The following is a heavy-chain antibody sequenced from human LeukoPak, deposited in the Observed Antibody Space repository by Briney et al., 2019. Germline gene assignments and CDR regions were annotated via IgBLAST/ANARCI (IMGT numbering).Heavy chain of an antibody. V-gene: IGHV3-33*08. D-gene: IGHD3-10*01. CDR3: ARDMVDGSKSRAGYFDY. J-gene: IGHJ4*02. CDR1: GFTFSSYS. CDR2: IWYDGSNK. Sequence: PGGSLRLSCAASGFTFSSYSMNWVRQAPGKGLKWVAVIWYDGSNKYYADSVKGRFTISRDNSKNTVYLQMNSLRAEDTAVYYCARDMVDGSKSRAGYFDYWGQGTLVTVSS.